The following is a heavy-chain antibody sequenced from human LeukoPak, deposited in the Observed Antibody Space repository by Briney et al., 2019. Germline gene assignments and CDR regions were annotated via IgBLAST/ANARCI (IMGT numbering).Heavy chain of an antibody. CDR3: ARSGDYDFWSGYSPTIDY. CDR2: IYYSGST. CDR1: GGSISSSSYY. Sequence: SETLSLTCTVSGGSISSSSYYWGWIRQPPGKGLEWIGSIYYSGSTYYNPSLKSRVTISVDTSKNQFSLKLSSVTAADTAVYYCARSGDYDFWSGYSPTIDYWGQGILVTV. D-gene: IGHD3-3*01. J-gene: IGHJ4*02. V-gene: IGHV4-39*01.